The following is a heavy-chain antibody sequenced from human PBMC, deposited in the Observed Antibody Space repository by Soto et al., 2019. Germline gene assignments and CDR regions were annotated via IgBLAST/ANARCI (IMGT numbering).Heavy chain of an antibody. CDR3: ARSSHKESWFDP. J-gene: IGHJ5*02. V-gene: IGHV4-30-4*01. CDR2: IYYSGTT. Sequence: QVQLQESGPGLVKPSQTLSLTCNVSAGYISTGNYYWSWIRQSPGKGLEWIGHIYYSGTTYYNPSLKSRIHISVDASKNQFSLKLNSVTAADTAVYYCARSSHKESWFDPWGQGTLVTVSS. CDR1: AGYISTGNYY. D-gene: IGHD6-13*01.